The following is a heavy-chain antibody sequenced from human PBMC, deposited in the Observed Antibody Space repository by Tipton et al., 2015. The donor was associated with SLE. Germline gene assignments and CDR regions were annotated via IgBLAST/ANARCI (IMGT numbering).Heavy chain of an antibody. CDR3: ARDRRYYDPGASDI. Sequence: SLRLSCAASGFTVSTSFITWVHQAPGKGLEWVSIIYSGGSTYYGDSVKGRFTISRDNSKNTVYLQMNSLRAEDTAVYYCARDRRYYDPGASDIWGHGTMVTVSS. D-gene: IGHD3-22*01. CDR2: IYSGGST. J-gene: IGHJ3*02. CDR1: GFTVSTSF. V-gene: IGHV3-53*01.